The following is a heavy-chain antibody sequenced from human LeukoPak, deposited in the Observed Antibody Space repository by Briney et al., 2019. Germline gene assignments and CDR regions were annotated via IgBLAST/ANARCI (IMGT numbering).Heavy chain of an antibody. CDR1: AGSISTFY. CDR3: ARLFSTSSKDGYFDY. V-gene: IGHV4-59*08. CDR2: IFYSGST. Sequence: SETLSLTCTVSAGSISTFYWSWIRQPPGKGLEWIGYIFYSGSTNYNPSLTSRVTISVDTSKNQFSLKLSSVTAADTAVYYCARLFSTSSKDGYFDYWGQGALVTVSS. D-gene: IGHD6-13*01. J-gene: IGHJ4*02.